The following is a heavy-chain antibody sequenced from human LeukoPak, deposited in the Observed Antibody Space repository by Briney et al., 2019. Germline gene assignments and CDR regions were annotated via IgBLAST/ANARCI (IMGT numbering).Heavy chain of an antibody. CDR3: ARQLKDYYDSSGYEYYFDY. J-gene: IGHJ4*02. V-gene: IGHV5-51*01. D-gene: IGHD3-22*01. Sequence: GESLKISCKGSGYSFTSYWIGWVRQMPGKGLEWMGIIYPGDSDTRYSPSFQGQVTISADKSISTAYLQWSSLKASDTAMYYCARQLKDYYDSSGYEYYFDYWGQGTLVTVSS. CDR2: IYPGDSDT. CDR1: GYSFTSYW.